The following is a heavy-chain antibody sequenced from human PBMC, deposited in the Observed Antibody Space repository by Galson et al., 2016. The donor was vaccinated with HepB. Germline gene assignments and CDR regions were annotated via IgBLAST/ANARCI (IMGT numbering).Heavy chain of an antibody. CDR2: ISTSSSYI. D-gene: IGHD4-11*01. J-gene: IGHJ4*02. V-gene: IGHV3-21*01. Sequence: SLRLSCAASGFTFSTYSMNWVRQAPGKGLAWVSSISTSSSYIYHADSVKGRFTISRDNAKNSLYLQMNSLRGDDTAIYYCVRSLFSGADYSVDYWGQGTLVTVSS. CDR1: GFTFSTYS. CDR3: VRSLFSGADYSVDY.